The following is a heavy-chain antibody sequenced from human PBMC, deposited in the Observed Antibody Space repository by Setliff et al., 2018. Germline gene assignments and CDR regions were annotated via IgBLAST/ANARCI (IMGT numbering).Heavy chain of an antibody. V-gene: IGHV4-34*01. CDR2: INHSGST. J-gene: IGHJ4*02. Sequence: SETLSLTCAIYGESFSGHYWSWIRQPPGKGLEWIGEINHSGSTNYNPSLKSRVTISVDTSKNQFSLKLSSVAAADTAVYYCARGFDVCGGGACYTDGPYYFDYWGLGTLVTVSS. CDR1: GESFSGHY. D-gene: IGHD2-21*02. CDR3: ARGFDVCGGGACYTDGPYYFDY.